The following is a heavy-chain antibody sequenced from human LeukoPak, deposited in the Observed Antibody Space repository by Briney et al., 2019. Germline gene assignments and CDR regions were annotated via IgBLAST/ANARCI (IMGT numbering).Heavy chain of an antibody. CDR3: SLRRRGRFDP. CDR1: GGSFSGYY. J-gene: IGHJ5*02. D-gene: IGHD3-9*01. Sequence: PSETLSLTCAVYGGSFSGYYWSWIRQPPGKGLEWIGEINHSGSTNYNPSLKSRVTISVDTSKNQFSLKLSSVTAADTAVYYCSLRRRGRFDPWGQGTLVTVSP. V-gene: IGHV4-34*01. CDR2: INHSGST.